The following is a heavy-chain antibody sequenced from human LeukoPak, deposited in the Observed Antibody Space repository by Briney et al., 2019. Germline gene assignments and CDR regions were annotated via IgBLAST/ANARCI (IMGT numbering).Heavy chain of an antibody. CDR1: GDSVSSNSVA. CDR3: ARGQHTSFDI. J-gene: IGHJ3*02. D-gene: IGHD1-1*01. CDR2: IYRGYN. Sequence: SQTLSLTCAISGDSVSSNSVAWNWIRQSPSRGLEWLGRIYRGYNEYAVSVKSRITVQPDTSKNQFSLQLSSLTPEDTAVYYCARGQHTSFDIWGQGTMVTVSS. V-gene: IGHV6-1*01.